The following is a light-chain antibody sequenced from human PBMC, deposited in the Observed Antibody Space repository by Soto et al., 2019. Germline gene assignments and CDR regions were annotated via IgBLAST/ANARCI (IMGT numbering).Light chain of an antibody. V-gene: IGKV3-20*01. J-gene: IGKJ1*01. CDR3: QQYITSPRT. CDR2: GAS. Sequence: EIVLTQSPGTLSLSPGERATLSCRASQTVSGRYLAWYQQKPGQAPRLLIYGASSRAPGIPDRFSGSGSGTDFTLTINRLEPEDCAVYYCQQYITSPRTFGQGTKVEIQ. CDR1: QTVSGRY.